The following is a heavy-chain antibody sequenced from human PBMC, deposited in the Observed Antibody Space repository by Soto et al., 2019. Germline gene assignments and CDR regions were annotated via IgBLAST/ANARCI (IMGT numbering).Heavy chain of an antibody. Sequence: GGSLRLSCAASGFTLSSYWMSWVRQAPGQGLQWVAHIKHDGSEMYYAASVRGRFTISRDNAKDSMYLQMNSLRAEDTAVYYCAKTCSGGSCYNYWGQGTLVTVSS. CDR2: IKHDGSEM. CDR3: AKTCSGGSCYNY. CDR1: GFTLSSYW. D-gene: IGHD2-15*01. J-gene: IGHJ4*02. V-gene: IGHV3-7*03.